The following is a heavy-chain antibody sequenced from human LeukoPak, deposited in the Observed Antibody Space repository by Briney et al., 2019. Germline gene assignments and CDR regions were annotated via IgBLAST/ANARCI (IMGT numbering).Heavy chain of an antibody. Sequence: QPGGSLRLSCAASGFTVSSNYMSWVRQAPGKGLEWVSVIYSGGSTYYADSVKGRFTISRDNSKNTLYLQMNSLRAEHTAVYYCAIVPAAITYFQHWGQGTLVTVSS. CDR1: GFTVSSNY. D-gene: IGHD2-2*01. CDR3: AIVPAAITYFQH. V-gene: IGHV3-53*01. J-gene: IGHJ1*01. CDR2: IYSGGST.